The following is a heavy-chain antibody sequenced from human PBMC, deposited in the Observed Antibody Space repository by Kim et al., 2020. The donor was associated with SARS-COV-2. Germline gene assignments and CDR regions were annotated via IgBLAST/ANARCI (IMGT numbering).Heavy chain of an antibody. V-gene: IGHV1-69*13. Sequence: ASVKVSCKASGGTLSGYAISWVRQAPGQGLEWVGGIISMFGTPNYALQFLGRVTITADESTSTAYLELGSLSSDDTAVYYCARGGYCTTTTCYTLRYFYYYAMDVWGQGTTITVSS. D-gene: IGHD2-2*01. J-gene: IGHJ6*02. CDR1: GGTLSGYA. CDR2: IISMFGTP. CDR3: ARGGYCTTTTCYTLRYFYYYAMDV.